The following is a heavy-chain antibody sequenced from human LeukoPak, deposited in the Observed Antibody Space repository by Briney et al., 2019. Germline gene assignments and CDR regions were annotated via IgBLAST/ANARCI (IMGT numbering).Heavy chain of an antibody. CDR3: ARDTQGTYYYGSGGDAFDI. V-gene: IGHV4-31*03. CDR2: IYYSGST. CDR1: GGSISSGGYY. D-gene: IGHD3-10*01. J-gene: IGHJ3*02. Sequence: SQTLSLTCTVSGGSISSGGYYWSWIRQHPGKGLEWIGYIYYSGSTYYNPSLKSRVTISVDTSKNQFSLKLSSVTAADTAVYYCARDTQGTYYYGSGGDAFDIWGQGTMVTVSS.